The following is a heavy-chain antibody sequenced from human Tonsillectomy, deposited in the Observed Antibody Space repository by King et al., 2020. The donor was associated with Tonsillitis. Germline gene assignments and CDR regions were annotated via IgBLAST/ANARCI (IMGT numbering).Heavy chain of an antibody. Sequence: VQLQESGPRLVKPSETLSLTCTVSGGSISSYYWSWIRQPPGKVLEWIGYSYYSGSTKHNPSLKSRVTISVDTSKNQFSLKLSSVTAADTAVYYCASPYPVLKYWGQGTLVTVSA. V-gene: IGHV4-59*12. CDR2: SYYSGST. D-gene: IGHD3-9*01. J-gene: IGHJ4*02. CDR3: ASPYPVLKY. CDR1: GGSISSYY.